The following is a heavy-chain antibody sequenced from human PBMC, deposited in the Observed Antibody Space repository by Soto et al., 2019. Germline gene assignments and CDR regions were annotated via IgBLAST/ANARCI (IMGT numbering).Heavy chain of an antibody. D-gene: IGHD6-13*01. CDR1: GYTFTSYY. Sequence: QVQLVQSGAEVKKPGASVKVSCKASGYTFTSYYMHWVRQAPGQGLEWMGIINPSGGSTSYAQKFQGGVTMTRDTSTSTVYMELSSLRSEDTAVYYCARDGEGVAAAGTRWFDPWGQGTLVTVSS. J-gene: IGHJ5*02. V-gene: IGHV1-46*01. CDR3: ARDGEGVAAAGTRWFDP. CDR2: INPSGGST.